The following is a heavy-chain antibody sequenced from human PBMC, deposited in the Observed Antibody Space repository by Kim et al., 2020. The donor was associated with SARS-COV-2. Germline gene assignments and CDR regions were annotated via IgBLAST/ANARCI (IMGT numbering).Heavy chain of an antibody. Sequence: YNPSLKSPVTRSVDTSKNQFSLKLSSVTAADTAVYYCARGVRTIWYFDLWGRGTLVTVSS. V-gene: IGHV4-59*09. D-gene: IGHD4-4*01. CDR3: ARGVRTIWYFDL. J-gene: IGHJ2*01.